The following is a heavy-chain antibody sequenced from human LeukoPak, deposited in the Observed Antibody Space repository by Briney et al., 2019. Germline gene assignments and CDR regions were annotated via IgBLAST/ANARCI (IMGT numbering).Heavy chain of an antibody. J-gene: IGHJ3*02. V-gene: IGHV4-39*01. CDR1: GGSISSSSYY. D-gene: IGHD2-21*01. Sequence: SETLSLTCTVSGGSISSSSYYWGWTRQPPGKGLEWIGSIYYSGSTYYNPSLKSRVTISVDTSKNQFSLKLSSVTAADTAVYYCARHAIVVVIAISPDAFDIWGQGTMVTVSS. CDR2: IYYSGST. CDR3: ARHAIVVVIAISPDAFDI.